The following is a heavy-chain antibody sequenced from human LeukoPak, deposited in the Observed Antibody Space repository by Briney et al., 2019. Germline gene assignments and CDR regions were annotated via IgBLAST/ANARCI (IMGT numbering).Heavy chain of an antibody. CDR3: ARVNGGNPISWFDR. CDR2: INTNSGGT. D-gene: IGHD4-23*01. J-gene: IGHJ5*02. CDR1: GYTFTGYY. Sequence: ASVKVSCKASGYTFTGYYMHWVRQAPGQGLEWMGSINTNSGGTNYAQKFQGRVTMTRDTSISTAYMEMSRLRSDDTAVYYGARVNGGNPISWFDRWGQGTLVTVSS. V-gene: IGHV1-2*02.